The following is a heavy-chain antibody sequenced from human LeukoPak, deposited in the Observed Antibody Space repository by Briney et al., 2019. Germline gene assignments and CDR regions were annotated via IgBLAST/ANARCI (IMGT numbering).Heavy chain of an antibody. CDR1: GYTFTSYD. CDR2: MNPNSGNT. CDR3: ASTSLMVCSSITCYPDY. Sequence: ASVKVSCKASGYTFTSYDINWVRQATGQGLEWMGWMNPNSGNTGYAQKFQGRVTMTRNTSISTAYMELSSLRSEDTAVYYCASTSLMVCSSITCYPDYWGQGILVTVSS. J-gene: IGHJ4*02. D-gene: IGHD2-2*01. V-gene: IGHV1-8*01.